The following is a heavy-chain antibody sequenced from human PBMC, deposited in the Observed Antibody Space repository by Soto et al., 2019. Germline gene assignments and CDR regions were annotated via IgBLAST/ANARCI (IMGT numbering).Heavy chain of an antibody. V-gene: IGHV1-46*02. J-gene: IGHJ1*01. Sequence: QVQLVQSGPEVRKPGASVRLSCATSGYNFNQYYIHWVRQAPGQGLEWMGIINLRGGTTEYAHKFRGRVTVTGDTSKRTAYMELSRLRSEDTAVYFCARGPDDSDVPRWDHWGQVNLITVSS. D-gene: IGHD4-17*01. CDR2: INLRGGTT. CDR1: GYNFNQYY. CDR3: ARGPDDSDVPRWDH.